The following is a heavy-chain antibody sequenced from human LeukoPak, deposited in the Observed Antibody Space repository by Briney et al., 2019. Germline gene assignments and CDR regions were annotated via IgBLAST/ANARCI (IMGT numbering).Heavy chain of an antibody. CDR1: GFPFDSDA. Sequence: GGSLRLSCEGSGFPFDSDALSWVRRAPGKGLEWVSGLSTRSNKTYYADNVKGRFTISRDNSKDTLYLQMSSLRAEDTAVYYCAKDLMRDLWFGESWGQGTLVTVSS. D-gene: IGHD3-10*01. CDR3: AKDLMRDLWFGES. J-gene: IGHJ1*01. CDR2: LSTRSNKT. V-gene: IGHV3-23*01.